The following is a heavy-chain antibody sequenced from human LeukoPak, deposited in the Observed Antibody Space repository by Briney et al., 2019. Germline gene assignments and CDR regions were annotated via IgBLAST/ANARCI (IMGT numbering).Heavy chain of an antibody. D-gene: IGHD3-22*01. Sequence: SETLSLTCTVSGGSISSSSYYWGWIRQPPGKGLEWIGSLYYSGNIFYNPSLKIRVTISVDTSKNRFSLKLSSVTAADTAVYYCARGYDSSGYPFDYWGQGTLVTVSS. CDR2: LYYSGNI. J-gene: IGHJ4*02. CDR3: ARGYDSSGYPFDY. CDR1: GGSISSSSYY. V-gene: IGHV4-39*01.